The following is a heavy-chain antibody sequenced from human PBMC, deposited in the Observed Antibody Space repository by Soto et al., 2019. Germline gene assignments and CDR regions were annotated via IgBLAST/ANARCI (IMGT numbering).Heavy chain of an antibody. CDR1: SGSISSSNW. Sequence: QVQLQESGPGLVKPSGTLSLTCAVSSGSISSSNWWSWVRQPPGKGLEWIGEIYHSGSTNYNPSLKSRVTISVYKAKNQYSLKLSVVTAADTAVYYCASSTVTREANWFDPWGQGTLVTVSS. V-gene: IGHV4-4*02. J-gene: IGHJ5*02. CDR2: IYHSGST. D-gene: IGHD4-17*01. CDR3: ASSTVTREANWFDP.